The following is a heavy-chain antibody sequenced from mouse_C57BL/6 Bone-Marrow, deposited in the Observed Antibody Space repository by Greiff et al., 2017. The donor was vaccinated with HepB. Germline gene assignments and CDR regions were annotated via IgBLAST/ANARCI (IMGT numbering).Heavy chain of an antibody. J-gene: IGHJ3*01. CDR3: ERTNYCDYRRFAY. V-gene: IGHV1-9*01. CDR2: ILPGSGST. Sequence: VQLQQSGAELMKPGASVKLSCKATGYTFTGYWIEWVKQRPGHGLEWIGVILPGSGSTNYNEKFKGKATFTADTSSNTAYMQLSSLTTEDSAIYSCERTNYCDYRRFAYWGQGTMVTVSA. CDR1: GYTFTGYW. D-gene: IGHD2-4*01.